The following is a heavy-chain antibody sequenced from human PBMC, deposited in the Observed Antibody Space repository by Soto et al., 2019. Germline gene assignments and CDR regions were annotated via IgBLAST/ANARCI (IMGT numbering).Heavy chain of an antibody. CDR3: ARSAHRIAVAGTMSY. D-gene: IGHD6-19*01. CDR2: INPNSGGT. V-gene: IGHV1-2*02. J-gene: IGHJ4*02. Sequence: QVQLVQSGAEVKKPGASVKVSCKASGYTFTGYYMHWVRQAPGQGLEWMGWINPNSGGTNYAQKFQGRVTMTRDPSSSTAYMELSRLRSDDTAVYYWARSAHRIAVAGTMSYWGQGTLVTVSS. CDR1: GYTFTGYY.